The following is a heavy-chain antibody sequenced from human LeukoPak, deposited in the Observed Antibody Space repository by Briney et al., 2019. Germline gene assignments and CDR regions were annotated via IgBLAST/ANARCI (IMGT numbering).Heavy chain of an antibody. CDR3: ARTSDRYCSGGSCYLAF. CDR1: GGSFSGYY. D-gene: IGHD2-15*01. CDR2: INHRGSA. V-gene: IGHV4-34*01. J-gene: IGHJ4*02. Sequence: SETLSLTCAVYGGSFSGYYWSWVRQPPGKALEWIGEINHRGSANYNPSLKSRVTISIDTSKNQFSLKVTSVTAADTAVYYCARTSDRYCSGGSCYLAFWGQGTLVTVSS.